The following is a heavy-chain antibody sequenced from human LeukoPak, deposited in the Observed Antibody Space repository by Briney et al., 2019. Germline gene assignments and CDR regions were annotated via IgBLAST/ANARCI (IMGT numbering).Heavy chain of an antibody. V-gene: IGHV3-23*01. Sequence: PGGSLRLSCAASGFAFSTYAMSWVRQPPGKGREGVSGIIGSGGSTYYADSVKGRFTISRDNSKNTLYLQMNSLIAGDTAIYYCAKNRALHEIDYWGQGALVTVSS. CDR3: AKNRALHEIDY. CDR2: IIGSGGST. D-gene: IGHD2-21*01. J-gene: IGHJ4*02. CDR1: GFAFSTYA.